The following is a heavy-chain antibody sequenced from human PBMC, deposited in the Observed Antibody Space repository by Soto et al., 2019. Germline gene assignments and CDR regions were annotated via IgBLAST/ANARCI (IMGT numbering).Heavy chain of an antibody. CDR2: IGTAGDT. D-gene: IGHD1-1*01. CDR1: GFTFSSYD. V-gene: IGHV3-13*01. CDR3: ARDGYGNAFDI. Sequence: EVLLVESGGGLVQPGGSLRLSCAASGFTFSSYDMHWVRQATGKGLEWVSAIGTAGDTYYPGSVKGRFTISRENAKNSLYLQMNSLRAGDTAVYYCARDGYGNAFDIWGQGTMVTVSS. J-gene: IGHJ3*02.